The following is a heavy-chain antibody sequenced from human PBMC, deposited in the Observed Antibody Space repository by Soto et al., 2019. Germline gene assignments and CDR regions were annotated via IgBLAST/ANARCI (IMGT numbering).Heavy chain of an antibody. CDR1: GGSFSGYY. J-gene: IGHJ4*02. V-gene: IGHV4-34*01. CDR3: ARGRRGIVGATSLSP. Sequence: SETLSLTCAVYGGSFSGYYWSWIRQPPGKGLEWIGEINHSGSTNYNPSLKSRVTISVDTSKNQFSLKLSSVTAADTAVYYCARGRRGIVGATSLSPWGQGTLVTVSS. CDR2: INHSGST. D-gene: IGHD1-26*01.